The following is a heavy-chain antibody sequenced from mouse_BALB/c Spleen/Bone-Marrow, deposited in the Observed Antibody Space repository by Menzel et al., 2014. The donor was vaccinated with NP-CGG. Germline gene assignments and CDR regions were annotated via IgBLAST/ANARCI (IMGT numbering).Heavy chain of an antibody. J-gene: IGHJ4*01. Sequence: VKLQESGAELVRPGSSVKISCKASGYTFSSYWMNWMKQRPGQGLEWIGQIYPGDGDTNYIGKFTGKATLTADKSSSTAYMQLSSLTSEDSAVYFCASRGDYSYAMDYWGQGTSVTVSS. CDR1: GYTFSSYW. CDR3: ASRGDYSYAMDY. CDR2: IYPGDGDT. D-gene: IGHD1-1*01. V-gene: IGHV1-80*01.